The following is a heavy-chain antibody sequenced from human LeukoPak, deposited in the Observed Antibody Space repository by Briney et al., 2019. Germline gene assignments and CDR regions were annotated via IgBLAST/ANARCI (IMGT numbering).Heavy chain of an antibody. D-gene: IGHD2-15*01. CDR1: GYTFSDYG. J-gene: IGHJ4*02. CDR2: ISYSGVVK. V-gene: IGHV3-33*08. CDR3: ARDEFPEAEGVVGYCSGGSCYLPTY. Sequence: PGTSLRLSCTASGYTFSDYGMHWVRQAPGKGLEWLSVISYSGVVKFYADSVKGRFTISRDNSKNTLYLQMNSLRAEDTAVYYCARDEFPEAEGVVGYCSGGSCYLPTYWGQGTLVTVSS.